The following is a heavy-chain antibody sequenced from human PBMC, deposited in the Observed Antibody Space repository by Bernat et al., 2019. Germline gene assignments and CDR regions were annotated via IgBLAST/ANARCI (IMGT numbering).Heavy chain of an antibody. CDR2: IYYSGST. D-gene: IGHD6-19*01. Sequence: QVQLQESGPGLVKPSETLSLTCTVSGGSISSSSYYWGWIRQPPGKGLEWIGSIYYSGSTYYNPSLKSRVTISVDTSKNQFSLKLSSVTAADTAVYYCAGHWRIEVAGTVKSWFDPWGQGTLVTVSS. CDR1: GGSISSSSYY. V-gene: IGHV4-39*01. CDR3: AGHWRIEVAGTVKSWFDP. J-gene: IGHJ5*02.